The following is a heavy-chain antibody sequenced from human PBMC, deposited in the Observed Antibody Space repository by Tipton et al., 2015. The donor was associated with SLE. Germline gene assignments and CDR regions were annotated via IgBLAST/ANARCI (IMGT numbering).Heavy chain of an antibody. V-gene: IGHV4-39*07. D-gene: IGHD1-26*01. Sequence: TLSLTCTVSGVSISNSNYYWGWIRQSPGKGPAWIGSIYYEGTTYYSPTLKSRFTISLDTSKDQVSLKLTPVTAADTAVYYCARDAGLVGTGVTALGDWGQGTFVTVSS. CDR1: GVSISNSNYY. CDR3: ARDAGLVGTGVTALGD. CDR2: IYYEGTT. J-gene: IGHJ4*02.